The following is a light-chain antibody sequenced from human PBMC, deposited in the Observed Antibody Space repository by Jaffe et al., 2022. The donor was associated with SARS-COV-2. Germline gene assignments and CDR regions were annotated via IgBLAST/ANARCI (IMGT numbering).Light chain of an antibody. J-gene: IGKJ2*01. CDR3: QQYGSTPLYT. CDR2: GAS. V-gene: IGKV3-20*01. CDR1: QSVRSNY. Sequence: VLTQSPGTLSLSPGERATLSCRASQSVRSNYLAWYQQKPGQAPRLLIAGASSRATGIPDRFSGSGSGTDFTLTISRLEPEDFAVYYCQQYGSTPLYTFGQGTKLEIK.